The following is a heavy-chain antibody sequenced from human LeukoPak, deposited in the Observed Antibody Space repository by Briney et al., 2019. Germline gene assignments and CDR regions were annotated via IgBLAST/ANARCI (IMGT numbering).Heavy chain of an antibody. V-gene: IGHV3-11*04. Sequence: PGGSLRLSCAASGFTFSDYYMSWIRQAPGKGLEWVSYISNSGTTIYYADSVKGRFTISRDSAKNSLYLQMNSLKAEDTAVYYCARDSQASFDYWGQGTLVTVSS. CDR3: ARDSQASFDY. CDR1: GFTFSDYY. D-gene: IGHD2-21*01. J-gene: IGHJ4*02. CDR2: ISNSGTTI.